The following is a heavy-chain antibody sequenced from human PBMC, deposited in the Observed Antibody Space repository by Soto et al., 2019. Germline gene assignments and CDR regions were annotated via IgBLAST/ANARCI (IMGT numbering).Heavy chain of an antibody. V-gene: IGHV3-66*01. CDR1: GFTVSSNY. J-gene: IGHJ4*02. Sequence: EVQLVESGGGLVQPGGSLRLSCAASGFTVSSNYMSWVRQAPGKGLEWVSVIYSGGSTYYADSVKGSFTISRDDSKNTLYLQMNRLRAEDTAVYYCARDGQQSFDYWGQGTLVTVSS. D-gene: IGHD6-13*01. CDR3: ARDGQQSFDY. CDR2: IYSGGST.